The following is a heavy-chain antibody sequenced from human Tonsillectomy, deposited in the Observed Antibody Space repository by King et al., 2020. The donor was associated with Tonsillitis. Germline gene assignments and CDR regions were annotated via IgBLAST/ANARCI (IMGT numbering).Heavy chain of an antibody. J-gene: IGHJ6*02. D-gene: IGHD3-10*01. CDR1: GFTFSSYS. CDR3: ARLPYGSGSYFQYGMDV. CDR2: ISSSNNYI. V-gene: IGHV3-21*01. Sequence: VQLVESGGGLVKPGGSLRLSCAASGFTFSSYSMNWVRQAPGKGLEWVSSISSSNNYIYYADSVKGRFTISRDNAKNSLYLQMNSLRADDTAVYYCARLPYGSGSYFQYGMDVWGQGTTVTVSS.